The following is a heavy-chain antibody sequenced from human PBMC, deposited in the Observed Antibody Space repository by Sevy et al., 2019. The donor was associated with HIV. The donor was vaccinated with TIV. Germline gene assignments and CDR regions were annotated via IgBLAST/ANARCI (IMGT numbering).Heavy chain of an antibody. J-gene: IGHJ5*02. Sequence: GGSLRLSCAASGFIFSTYGIHWVRQAPGKGLEWVAVISFDGSDKYYADSVRGRFTISRDNSKNSLFLQMNSRRAEDTAVYYCARALAAAASSWGQGALVTVSS. CDR1: GFIFSTYG. CDR2: ISFDGSDK. CDR3: ARALAAAASS. D-gene: IGHD6-13*01. V-gene: IGHV3-30*03.